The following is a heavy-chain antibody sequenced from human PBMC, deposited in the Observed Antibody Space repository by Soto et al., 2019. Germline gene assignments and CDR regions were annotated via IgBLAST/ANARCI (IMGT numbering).Heavy chain of an antibody. CDR1: GFTFSSYS. CDR3: ARGYSEVAATHWIRGGYYYYGMDV. V-gene: IGHV3-21*01. CDR2: ISSSSSYI. D-gene: IGHD2-15*01. Sequence: GGSLRLSCAASGFTFSSYSMNWVRQAPGKGLEWVSSISSSSSYIYYADSVKGRFTISRDNAKNSLYLQMNSLRAEDTAVYYCARGYSEVAATHWIRGGYYYYGMDVWGQGTTVTVSS. J-gene: IGHJ6*02.